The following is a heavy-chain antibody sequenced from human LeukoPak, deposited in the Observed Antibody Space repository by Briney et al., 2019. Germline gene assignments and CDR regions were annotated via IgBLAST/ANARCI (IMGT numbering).Heavy chain of an antibody. J-gene: IGHJ5*02. Sequence: SETLSLTCTVSGGSISSGSYYWSWTRQPAGKGLEWIGRIYTSGSTNYNPSLKSRVTISVDTSKNQFSLKLSSVTAADTAVYYCAREFDPWGQGTLVTVSS. CDR1: GGSISSGSYY. CDR2: IYTSGST. V-gene: IGHV4-61*02. CDR3: AREFDP.